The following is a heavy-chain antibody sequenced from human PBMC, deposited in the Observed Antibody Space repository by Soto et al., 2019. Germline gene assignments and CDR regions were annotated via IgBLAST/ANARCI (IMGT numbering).Heavy chain of an antibody. CDR1: GGSISSYY. Sequence: QVQLQESAPGLVKPSETLSLTCTVSGGSISSYYWSWLRQPPGKGLEWIGYIDYSGSTNYNPSLKSRVTISVDTSKNQFSLKLSSVTDADTAVYYCARVWGGAFDIWGQGTMVTVSS. J-gene: IGHJ3*02. CDR3: ARVWGGAFDI. D-gene: IGHD3-10*01. V-gene: IGHV4-59*01. CDR2: IDYSGST.